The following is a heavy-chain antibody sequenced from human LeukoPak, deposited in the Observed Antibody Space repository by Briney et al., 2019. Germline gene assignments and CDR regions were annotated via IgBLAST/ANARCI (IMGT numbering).Heavy chain of an antibody. CDR3: ARVYYDSSGYFVDAFDI. V-gene: IGHV1-2*06. CDR1: GGTFSSYA. CDR2: INPNSGVT. J-gene: IGHJ3*02. D-gene: IGHD3-22*01. Sequence: ASVKVSCKASGGTFSSYAISWVRQAPGQGLEWMGRINPNSGVTNYAQRFQGRVTMTRDTSISTAYMELSSLRSDDTAVYYCARVYYDSSGYFVDAFDIWGQGTMVTVSS.